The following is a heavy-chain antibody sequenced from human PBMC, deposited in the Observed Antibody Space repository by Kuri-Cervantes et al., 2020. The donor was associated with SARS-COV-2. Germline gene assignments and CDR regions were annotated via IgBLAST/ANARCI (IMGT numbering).Heavy chain of an antibody. CDR2: IYYSGST. J-gene: IGHJ6*02. CDR1: GDSITSSTYY. Sequence: SETLSLTCTVSGDSITSSTYYWGWIRQPPGKGLEWIGSIYYSGSTYYNPSLQSRVTISVDTSKNQFSLKLSSVTAADTAVYYCARGLLIVVVIAITDYGMDVWGQGTTVTVSS. D-gene: IGHD2-21*01. V-gene: IGHV4-39*01. CDR3: ARGLLIVVVIAITDYGMDV.